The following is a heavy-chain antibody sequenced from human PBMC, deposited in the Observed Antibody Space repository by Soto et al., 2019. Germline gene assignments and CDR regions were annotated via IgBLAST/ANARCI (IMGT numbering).Heavy chain of an antibody. Sequence: ASVKVSCNASGYTFTSYGISLVRQAPGQGLEWMGWISAYNGNTNYAQKLQGRVTMTTDTSTSTAYMELRSLRSDDTAVYYCAKDVGVVVVVAGYAFDIWGQGTMVTVS. CDR1: GYTFTSYG. CDR3: AKDVGVVVVVAGYAFDI. J-gene: IGHJ3*02. CDR2: ISAYNGNT. V-gene: IGHV1-18*01. D-gene: IGHD2-15*01.